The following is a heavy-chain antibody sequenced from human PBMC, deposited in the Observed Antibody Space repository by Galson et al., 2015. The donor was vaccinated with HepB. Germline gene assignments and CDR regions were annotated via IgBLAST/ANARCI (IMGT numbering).Heavy chain of an antibody. J-gene: IGHJ4*02. CDR3: AKLAVLRFLEWLSNDFDC. D-gene: IGHD3-3*01. CDR2: ISGSGCST. V-gene: IGHV3-23*01. CDR1: GFPFSSYA. Sequence: SLRLSCAASGFPFSSYAMSWVRQAPGKGLEWVSAISGSGCSTYYADSVRGRFTLSRDNSKNTVFLQMNSLRAEDSAVYYCAKLAVLRFLEWLSNDFDCWGQGTLVIVSS.